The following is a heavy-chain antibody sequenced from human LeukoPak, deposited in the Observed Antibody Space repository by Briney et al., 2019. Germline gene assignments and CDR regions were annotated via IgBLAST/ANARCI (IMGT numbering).Heavy chain of an antibody. CDR2: IYTSGST. CDR1: GGSISSGSYY. V-gene: IGHV4-61*02. CDR3: AGGGRYYYDSSGYYYRPRDAFDI. D-gene: IGHD3-22*01. J-gene: IGHJ3*02. Sequence: SETLSLTRTVSGGSISSGSYYWSWIRQPAGKGLEWIGRIYTSGSTNYNPSLKSRVTLSVDTSKNQFSLKLSSVTAADTAVYYCAGGGRYYYDSSGYYYRPRDAFDIWGQGTMVTVSS.